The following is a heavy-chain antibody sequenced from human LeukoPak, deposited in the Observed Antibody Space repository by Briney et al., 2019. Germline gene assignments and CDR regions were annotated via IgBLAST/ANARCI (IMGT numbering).Heavy chain of an antibody. J-gene: IGHJ4*02. Sequence: SETLSLTCTVSGGSISSSSYYWGWIRQPPGKGLEWIGSIYYSGSTYYNPSLKSRVTISVDTSKNQFSLKLSSVTAADTAVYYCARFEAAALDYWGQGTLVTVSS. CDR1: GGSISSSSYY. V-gene: IGHV4-39*07. CDR3: ARFEAAALDY. CDR2: IYYSGST. D-gene: IGHD6-13*01.